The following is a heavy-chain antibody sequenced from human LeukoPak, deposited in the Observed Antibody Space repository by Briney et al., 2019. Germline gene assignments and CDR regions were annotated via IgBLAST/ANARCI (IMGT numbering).Heavy chain of an antibody. J-gene: IGHJ6*04. D-gene: IGHD3-10*02. V-gene: IGHV3-48*03. CDR2: ISSSGSTI. CDR3: AEHCITIIGGV. CDR1: GFTFSSYE. Sequence: PGGSLRLSCAASGFTFSSYEMNWVRQAPGKGLEWVSYISSSGSTIYYADSVKGRFTISRDNAKNTLYLQMNSLRAEDTAVYYCAEHCITIIGGVWGKGTTVTISS.